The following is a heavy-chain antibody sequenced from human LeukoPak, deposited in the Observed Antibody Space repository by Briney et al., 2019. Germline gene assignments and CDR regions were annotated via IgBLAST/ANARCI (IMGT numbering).Heavy chain of an antibody. CDR1: GFSLSTSGMC. CDR3: ARIPGYCSSTSCYKDAFDI. D-gene: IGHD2-2*02. Sequence: SGPALVKPTQTLTLTCTFSGFSLSTSGMCVSWIRQPPGKALEWLARIDWDDDKYYSTSLKTRLTISKDTSKNQVVLTMTNMDPVDTATYYCARIPGYCSSTSCYKDAFDIWGQGTMVTVSS. J-gene: IGHJ3*02. CDR2: IDWDDDK. V-gene: IGHV2-70*11.